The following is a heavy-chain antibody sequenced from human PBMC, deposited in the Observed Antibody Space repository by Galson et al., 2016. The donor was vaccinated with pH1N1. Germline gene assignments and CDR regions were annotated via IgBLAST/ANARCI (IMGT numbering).Heavy chain of an antibody. Sequence: SLRLSCAASGFTFSDYYMTWLRQAPGKGLERVSQISSGGTYANYEDSVKGRFTISRHNAKNSVFLQMNSLRVDDTAVYYCARDLVRGAAFDIWGQGTTVIVSS. CDR3: ARDLVRGAAFDI. D-gene: IGHD3-10*01. CDR2: ISSGGTYA. V-gene: IGHV3-11*05. J-gene: IGHJ3*02. CDR1: GFTFSDYY.